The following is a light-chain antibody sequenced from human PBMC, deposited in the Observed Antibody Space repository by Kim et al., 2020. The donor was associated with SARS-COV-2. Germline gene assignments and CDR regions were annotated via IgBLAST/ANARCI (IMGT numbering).Light chain of an antibody. V-gene: IGLV3-1*01. CDR3: QAWDSSTAHVV. J-gene: IGLJ2*01. CDR2: QDS. Sequence: PRQTASITCSGDKLGDKYACWYQQKPGQSPVLVIYQDSKRPSGIPERFSGSNSGNTATLTISGTQAMDEADYYCQAWDSSTAHVVFGGGTQLTVL. CDR1: KLGDKY.